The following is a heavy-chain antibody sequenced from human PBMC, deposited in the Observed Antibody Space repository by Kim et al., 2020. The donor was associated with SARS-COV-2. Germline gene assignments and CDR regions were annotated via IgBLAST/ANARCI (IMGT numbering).Heavy chain of an antibody. Sequence: GGSLRLSCAASGFTFSNYGMHWVRQAPGKGLEWVAVIRYDGNNKYYGDSVKGRFTISRDNSKNTLYLQVDSLRAEDTAMYYCARDGGVNAFDIWGQGTMV. D-gene: IGHD3-16*01. CDR2: IRYDGNNK. CDR3: ARDGGVNAFDI. J-gene: IGHJ3*02. CDR1: GFTFSNYG. V-gene: IGHV3-33*01.